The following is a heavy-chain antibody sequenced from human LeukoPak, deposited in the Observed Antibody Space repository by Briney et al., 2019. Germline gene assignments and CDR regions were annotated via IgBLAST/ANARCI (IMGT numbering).Heavy chain of an antibody. CDR2: IYYSGST. Sequence: SETLSLTCTVSGGSISSYYWSWIRQPPGKGLEWIGYIYYSGSTNYNPSLKSRVTISVDTSKKQFSLKLSSVTAADTAVYFCARNWWFGEVLLGGHAFDIWGQGTMVTTSS. J-gene: IGHJ3*02. CDR1: GGSISSYY. V-gene: IGHV4-59*01. D-gene: IGHD3-10*01. CDR3: ARNWWFGEVLLGGHAFDI.